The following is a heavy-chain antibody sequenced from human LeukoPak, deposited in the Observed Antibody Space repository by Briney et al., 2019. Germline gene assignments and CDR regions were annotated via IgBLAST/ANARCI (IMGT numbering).Heavy chain of an antibody. CDR3: AKGSYGSGSYALSPYYYYYMDV. CDR2: ISWDGGST. D-gene: IGHD3-10*01. V-gene: IGHV3-43*01. J-gene: IGHJ6*03. CDR1: GFTFDDYT. Sequence: GGSLRLSCAASGFTFDDYTMHWVRQAPGKGLEWVSLISWDGGSTYYADSVKGRFTISRDNSKNSLYLQMNSLRTEDTALYYCAKGSYGSGSYALSPYYYYYMDVWGKGTTVTISS.